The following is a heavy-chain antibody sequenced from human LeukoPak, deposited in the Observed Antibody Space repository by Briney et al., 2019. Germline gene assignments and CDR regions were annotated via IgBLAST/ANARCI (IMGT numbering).Heavy chain of an antibody. CDR3: AKDQYGSGSSYYFDY. D-gene: IGHD3-10*01. Sequence: GGSLRLSCAASGFTFSSYAMSWVRQAPGKGLEWVSAISGGGGSTYYADSVKGRFTTSRDNSKNTLYLQMNSLRAEDTAVYYCAKDQYGSGSSYYFDYWGQGTLVTVSS. CDR2: ISGGGGST. CDR1: GFTFSSYA. V-gene: IGHV3-23*01. J-gene: IGHJ4*02.